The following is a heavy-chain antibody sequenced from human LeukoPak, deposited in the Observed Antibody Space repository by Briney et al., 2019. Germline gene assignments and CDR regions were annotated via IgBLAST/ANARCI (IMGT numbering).Heavy chain of an antibody. J-gene: IGHJ4*02. V-gene: IGHV3-53*01. CDR1: GFSVTNNY. Sequence: GGSLRLSCAVSGFSVTNNYMSWVRQAPGKGLEWVSVFYVGGATYYAASVKGRFTISRDNSENTLYLQMNSLRAEDTAVYYCARNYFGSGSYPLPYYFDYWGQGTLVTVSS. CDR2: FYVGGAT. CDR3: ARNYFGSGSYPLPYYFDY. D-gene: IGHD3-10*01.